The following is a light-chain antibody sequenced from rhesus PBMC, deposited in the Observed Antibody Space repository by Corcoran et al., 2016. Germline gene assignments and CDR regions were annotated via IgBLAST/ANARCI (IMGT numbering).Light chain of an antibody. V-gene: IGLV2S7*01. CDR3: CSYSTSNTFV. J-gene: IGLJ6*01. CDR2: GVS. CDR1: SSDIGRYNF. Sequence: QSAPTQPPSVSGSPGQSVTISCTGTSSDIGRYNFVSWYQQHPGKAPKLMIYGVSNRPSGVSDRFSGSKSGNTASLTISGLQAEDEADYYCCSYSTSNTFVFGSGTRLTVL.